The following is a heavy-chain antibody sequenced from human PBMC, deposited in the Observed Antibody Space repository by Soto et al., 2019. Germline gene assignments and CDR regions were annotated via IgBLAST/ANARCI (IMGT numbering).Heavy chain of an antibody. CDR1: GGSFSPNY. Sequence: PSETLSLTCTVSGGSFSPNYWSWIRQPPEKGLEWIGNIFYTGSTGYNPSLRSRVTISLDTSRNQFFLKVNSVAAADTAVYYCARWTSCGGDCYWLDYWGQGTLVTVSS. CDR3: ARWTSCGGDCYWLDY. D-gene: IGHD2-21*02. V-gene: IGHV4-59*08. CDR2: IFYTGST. J-gene: IGHJ4*02.